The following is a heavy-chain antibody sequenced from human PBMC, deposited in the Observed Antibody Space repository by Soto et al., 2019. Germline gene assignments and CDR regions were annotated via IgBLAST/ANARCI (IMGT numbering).Heavy chain of an antibody. Sequence: ASVKVSCKASGYTFTSYDINWVRQATGQGLEWMGWMNPNSGNTGYAQKFQGRVTVTRNTSISTAYMELSSLRSEDTAVYYCARGMDYGDYASYNWFDPWGQGTLVTVSS. CDR1: GYTFTSYD. V-gene: IGHV1-8*01. CDR2: MNPNSGNT. J-gene: IGHJ5*02. D-gene: IGHD4-17*01. CDR3: ARGMDYGDYASYNWFDP.